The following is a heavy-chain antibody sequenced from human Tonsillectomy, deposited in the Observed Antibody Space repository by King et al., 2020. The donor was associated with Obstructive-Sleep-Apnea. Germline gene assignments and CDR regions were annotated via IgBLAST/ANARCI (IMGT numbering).Heavy chain of an antibody. CDR3: ARDRWNDLPYDYYCGMDV. CDR2: IIPIFDTT. D-gene: IGHD1-1*01. CDR1: GGTFNSYA. V-gene: IGHV1-69*01. J-gene: IGHJ6*01. Sequence: QLVQSGAEVKKPGSSVKVSCKASGGTFNSYAITWVRQAPVQGLEWMGGIIPIFDTTHYAQKFQSRVTITADESTSTVYMELSSLRSEDTAVYYCARDRWNDLPYDYYCGMDVWGQGTTVTVSS.